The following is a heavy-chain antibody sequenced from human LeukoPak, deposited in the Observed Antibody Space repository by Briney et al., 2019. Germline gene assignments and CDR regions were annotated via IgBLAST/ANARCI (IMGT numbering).Heavy chain of an antibody. CDR1: GGSFSGYY. V-gene: IGHV4-34*01. CDR2: INHSGST. Sequence: SETLSLTCAVYGGSFSGYYWSWIRQPPGKGLEWIGEINHSGSTNYNPSLKSRVTISVDTSKNQFSLKLSSVTAADTAVYYCARYRYYSGSYSFDYWGQGTLVTVSS. J-gene: IGHJ4*02. D-gene: IGHD1-26*01. CDR3: ARYRYYSGSYSFDY.